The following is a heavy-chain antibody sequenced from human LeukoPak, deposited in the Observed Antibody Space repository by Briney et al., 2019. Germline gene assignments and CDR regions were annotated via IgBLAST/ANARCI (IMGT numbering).Heavy chain of an antibody. CDR2: ITPNSGGT. V-gene: IGHV1-2*02. CDR1: GYSFTGYY. Sequence: GASVKVSCKASGYSFTGYYMHWVRQAPGQGLEWMGWITPNSGGTNYAQKFQGRVTMTRDTSISTAYMVLSRLRSDDTAVYYCARVTANIDLATIDTIFDYWGQGTLVTVSS. CDR3: ARVTANIDLATIDTIFDY. J-gene: IGHJ4*02. D-gene: IGHD5-24*01.